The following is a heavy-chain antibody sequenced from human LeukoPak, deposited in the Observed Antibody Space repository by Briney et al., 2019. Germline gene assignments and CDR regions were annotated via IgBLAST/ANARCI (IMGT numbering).Heavy chain of an antibody. CDR1: GFTFSSYS. CDR3: ARDMYYYDSSGSLSAYAFDI. V-gene: IGHV3-21*01. CDR2: ISSSSSYI. D-gene: IGHD3-22*01. J-gene: IGHJ3*02. Sequence: PGGSLRLSCAASGFTFSSYSMNWVRQAPGKGLEWVSSISSSSSYIYYADSVKGRFTISRDNAKNSLYLQMNSLRAEDTAVYYCARDMYYYDSSGSLSAYAFDIWGQGTMVTVSS.